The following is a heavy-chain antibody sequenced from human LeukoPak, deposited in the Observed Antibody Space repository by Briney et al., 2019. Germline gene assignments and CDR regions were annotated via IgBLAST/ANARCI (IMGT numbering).Heavy chain of an antibody. V-gene: IGHV3-21*01. CDR3: ARVCSSTSCYDY. CDR2: ISSSSSYI. D-gene: IGHD2-2*01. J-gene: IGHJ4*02. CDR1: GFTFSSYS. Sequence: PGGSLRLSCAASGFTFSSYSMNGVRQAPGKGLEWVSSISSSSSYIYYADSVKGRFTISRDNAKNSLYLQMNSLRAEDTAVYYCARVCSSTSCYDYWGQGTLVTVSS.